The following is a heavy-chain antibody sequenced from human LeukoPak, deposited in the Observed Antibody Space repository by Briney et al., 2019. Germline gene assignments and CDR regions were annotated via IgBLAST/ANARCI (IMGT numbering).Heavy chain of an antibody. D-gene: IGHD3-3*01. J-gene: IGHJ6*02. V-gene: IGHV3-30-3*01. CDR1: GFTLSSYA. CDR2: ISYDGSNK. CDR3: ARDAYYDFWSGPRHYYYGMDV. Sequence: PGRSLRLSCAASGFTLSSYAMHWVRQAPGKGLEWVAVISYDGSNKYYADSVKGRFTISRDNSKNTLYLQMNSLRAEDTAVYYCARDAYYDFWSGPRHYYYGMDVWGQGTTVTVSS.